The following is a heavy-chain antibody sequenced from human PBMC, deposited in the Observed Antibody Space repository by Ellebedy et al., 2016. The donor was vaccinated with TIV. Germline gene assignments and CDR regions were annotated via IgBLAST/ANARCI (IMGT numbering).Heavy chain of an antibody. CDR2: ISSSGSTI. CDR3: ARCPLTMIRGDDEYNWFDP. V-gene: IGHV3-11*01. Sequence: LSLTCAASGFTFSDYYMGWIRQGPGKGLEWVSYISSSGSTIYYADSVKGRFTISRDNAKNSLYLQMNSLRAEDTAVYYCARCPLTMIRGDDEYNWFDPWGQGTLVTVSS. J-gene: IGHJ5*02. D-gene: IGHD3-10*01. CDR1: GFTFSDYY.